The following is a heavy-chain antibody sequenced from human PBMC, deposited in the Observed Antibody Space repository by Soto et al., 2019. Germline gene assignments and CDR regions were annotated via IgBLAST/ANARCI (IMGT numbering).Heavy chain of an antibody. Sequence: QVQLVQSGAEVKKPGSSVKVSCKTSGDIFSGYSISWVRQAPGQGLEWMGGIIPIFGTTNYAQRFHGRVTITADTSTSTVSMELYSLKSEDTAVYYCARDLGSGYDPGDYWGQGTLVTVSS. CDR2: IIPIFGTT. V-gene: IGHV1-69*14. D-gene: IGHD5-12*01. J-gene: IGHJ4*02. CDR1: GDIFSGYS. CDR3: ARDLGSGYDPGDY.